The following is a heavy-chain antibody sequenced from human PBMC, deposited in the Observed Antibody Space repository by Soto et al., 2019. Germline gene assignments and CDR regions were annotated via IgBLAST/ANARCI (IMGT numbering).Heavy chain of an antibody. CDR2: ISAYNGNT. CDR1: GYTFTSYG. V-gene: IGHV1-18*01. D-gene: IGHD3-3*01. CDR3: ARTYYDFWSGYYWFDY. J-gene: IGHJ4*02. Sequence: ASVKVSCKASGYTFTSYGISWVRQAPGQGLEWMGWISAYNGNTNYAQKLQGRVTMTTDTSTSTAYMELRSLRSDDTAVYYCARTYYDFWSGYYWFDYWGQGTLVTVS.